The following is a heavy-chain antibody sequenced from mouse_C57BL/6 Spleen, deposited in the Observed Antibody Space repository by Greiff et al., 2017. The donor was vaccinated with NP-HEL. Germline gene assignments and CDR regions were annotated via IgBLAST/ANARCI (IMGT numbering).Heavy chain of an antibody. CDR1: GYTFTDYY. CDR3: ASGGNLAWFAY. V-gene: IGHV1-26*01. J-gene: IGHJ3*01. CDR2: INPNNGGT. Sequence: VQLKQSGPELVKPGASVKISCKASGYTFTDYYMNWVKQSHGKSLEWIGDINPNNGGTSYNQKFKGKATLTVDKSSSTAYMELRSLTSEDSAVYYCASGGNLAWFAYWGQGTLVTVSA. D-gene: IGHD1-1*02.